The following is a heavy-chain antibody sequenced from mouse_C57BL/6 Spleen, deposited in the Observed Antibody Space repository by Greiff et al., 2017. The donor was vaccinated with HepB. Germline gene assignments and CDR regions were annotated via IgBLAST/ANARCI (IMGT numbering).Heavy chain of an antibody. Sequence: QVQLKESGAELVKPGASVKLSCKASGYTFTEYSIHWVKQRSGQGLEWIGWFYPGSGSIKYNEKFKDKATLTADKSSSTVYMELSRLTSEDSAVYFYARHEEADTGFAYWGQGTLVTVSA. CDR1: GYTFTEYS. CDR2: FYPGSGSI. D-gene: IGHD3-3*01. CDR3: ARHEEADTGFAY. J-gene: IGHJ3*01. V-gene: IGHV1-62-2*01.